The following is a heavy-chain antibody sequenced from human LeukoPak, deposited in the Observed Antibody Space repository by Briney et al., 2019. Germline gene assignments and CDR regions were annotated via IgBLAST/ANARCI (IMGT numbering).Heavy chain of an antibody. CDR2: IHWNGGRT. D-gene: IGHD3-3*02. V-gene: IGHV3-20*04. J-gene: IGHJ6*03. CDR1: GFTFDNYG. Sequence: GSLXXXCAASGFTFDNYGINWVRQAPGKGLEWVSRIHWNGGRTGYADSVKGRFTISRDNAKNSLYLQMNSLRVEDTALYYCXXXGXXXKRXLDHYYYYMDVWGKGTTVIVSS. CDR3: XXXGXXXKRXLDHYYYYMDV.